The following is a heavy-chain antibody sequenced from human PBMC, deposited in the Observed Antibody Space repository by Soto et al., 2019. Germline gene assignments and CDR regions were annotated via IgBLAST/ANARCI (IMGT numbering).Heavy chain of an antibody. CDR2: FDPEDGET. CDR1: GYTLTELS. D-gene: IGHD6-13*01. V-gene: IGHV1-24*01. J-gene: IGHJ5*02. CDR3: ATDRAGIAAHNWFDP. Sequence: GASVKVSCKVSGYTLTELSMHWVRQAPGKGLEWMGGFDPEDGETIYAQKFQGRVTMTEDTSTDTAYMELSSLRSEDTAVYYCATDRAGIAAHNWFDPWAREPWSPSPQ.